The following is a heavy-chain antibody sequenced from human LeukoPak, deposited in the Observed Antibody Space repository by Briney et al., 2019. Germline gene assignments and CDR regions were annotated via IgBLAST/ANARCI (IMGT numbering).Heavy chain of an antibody. V-gene: IGHV3-48*04. CDR1: GFTFSSYS. CDR2: ISSSSSTI. D-gene: IGHD6-19*01. J-gene: IGHJ3*02. CDR3: AKDGGSGLLKRAFDI. Sequence: PGGSLRLSCAASGFTFSSYSMNWVRQAPGKGLEWVSYISSSSSTIYYADSVKGRFTISRDNSKNSLYLQMNSLRTEDTALYYCAKDGGSGLLKRAFDIWGQGTMVTVSS.